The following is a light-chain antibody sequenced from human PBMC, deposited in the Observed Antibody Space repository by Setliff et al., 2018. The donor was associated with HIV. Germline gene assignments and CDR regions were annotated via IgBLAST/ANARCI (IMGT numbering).Light chain of an antibody. CDR1: QNVGIN. CDR3: QQYHYWPPET. Sequence: EIVVTQSPATLSVSPGERATLSCWASQNVGINLAWYQQKPGQAPRLLMSDAFTRATGIPARFSGTGTGTEFTLTISSLQSEDFAVYYCQQYHYWPPETFGQGTKVDIK. J-gene: IGKJ1*01. V-gene: IGKV3-15*01. CDR2: DAF.